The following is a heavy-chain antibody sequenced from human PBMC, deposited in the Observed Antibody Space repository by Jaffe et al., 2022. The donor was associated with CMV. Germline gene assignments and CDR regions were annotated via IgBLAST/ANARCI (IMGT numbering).Heavy chain of an antibody. CDR2: IIPILGIA. V-gene: IGHV1-69*09. CDR3: ARDHKVRGVIRHSYYYYYYMDV. CDR1: GGTFSSYA. J-gene: IGHJ6*03. Sequence: QVQLVQSGAEVKKPGSSVKVSCKASGGTFSSYAISWVRQAPGQGLEWMGRIIPILGIANYAQKFQGRVTITADKSTSTAYMELSSLRSEDTAVYYCARDHKVRGVIRHSYYYYYYMDVWGKGTTVTVSS. D-gene: IGHD3-10*01.